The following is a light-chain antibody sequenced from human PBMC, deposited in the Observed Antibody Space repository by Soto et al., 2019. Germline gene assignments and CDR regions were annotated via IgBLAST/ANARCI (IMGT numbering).Light chain of an antibody. V-gene: IGKV3-20*01. Sequence: ENVLTQSPGTLSLTPGERVTLSCRASQFIGSRYFVWYQQKPGQAPRLLIYGASSRATGVPDRFSGSGSGTDCTFTISRQEPEDFAVYYCQQYDSSPWSFGLGTTVEI. CDR3: QQYDSSPWS. J-gene: IGKJ1*01. CDR1: QFIGSRY. CDR2: GAS.